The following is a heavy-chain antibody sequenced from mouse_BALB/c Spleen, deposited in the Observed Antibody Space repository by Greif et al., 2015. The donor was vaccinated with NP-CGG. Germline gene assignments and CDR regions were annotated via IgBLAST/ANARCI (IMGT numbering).Heavy chain of an antibody. V-gene: IGHV5-6*01. J-gene: IGHJ2*01. Sequence: EVHLVESGGDLVKPGGSLKLSCAASGFTFSSYGMSWVRQTPDKRLEWVATISSGGSYTYYPDSVKGRFTISRDNAKNTLYLQMSSLKSEDTAMYYCARRSTMITAYYFDYWGQGTTLTVSS. CDR3: ARRSTMITAYYFDY. CDR1: GFTFSSYG. D-gene: IGHD2-4*01. CDR2: ISSGGSYT.